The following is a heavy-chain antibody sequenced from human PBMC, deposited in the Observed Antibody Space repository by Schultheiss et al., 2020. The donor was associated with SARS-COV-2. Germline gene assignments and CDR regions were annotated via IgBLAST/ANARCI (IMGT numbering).Heavy chain of an antibody. V-gene: IGHV4-34*08. J-gene: IGHJ4*02. D-gene: IGHD2-15*01. CDR1: GFTFSNAW. CDR2: INHSGST. Sequence: GSLRLSCAASGFTFSNAWMSWVRQAPGKGLEWIGEINHSGSTNYNPSLKSRVTISVDTSKNQFSLKLSSVTAADTAVYYCAAAKSVHFDYWGQGTLVTVSS. CDR3: AAAKSVHFDY.